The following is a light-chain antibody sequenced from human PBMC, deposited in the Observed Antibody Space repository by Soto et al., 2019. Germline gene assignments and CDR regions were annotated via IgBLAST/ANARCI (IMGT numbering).Light chain of an antibody. Sequence: DIQMTQSPSTLSATAGDRVTITCRASQSISSWLAWYQQKPGKXPXXLIYDASNLESGVPSRFSGSGSGTDFTLTISNLQPDDFATYYCQQYENYWTFGQGAKVDIK. V-gene: IGKV1-5*01. CDR1: QSISSW. J-gene: IGKJ1*01. CDR3: QQYENYWT. CDR2: DAS.